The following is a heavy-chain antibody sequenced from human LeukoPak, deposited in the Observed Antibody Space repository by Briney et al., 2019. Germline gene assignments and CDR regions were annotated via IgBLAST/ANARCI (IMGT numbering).Heavy chain of an antibody. CDR2: ISSSSTI. J-gene: IGHJ4*02. CDR1: GFTFSDYY. D-gene: IGHD3-10*01. V-gene: IGHV3-69-1*01. CDR3: ASLSLLWFGELLMEGDY. Sequence: GGSLRLSCAASGFTFSDYYMSWIRQAPGKGLEWVSYISSSSTIYYADSVKGRFTISRDNAKNSLYLQMNSLRAEDTAVYYCASLSLLWFGELLMEGDYWGQGTLVTVSS.